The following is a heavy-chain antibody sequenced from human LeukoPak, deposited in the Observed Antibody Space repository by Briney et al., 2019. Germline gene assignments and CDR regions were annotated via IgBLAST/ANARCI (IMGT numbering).Heavy chain of an antibody. CDR2: IHPSTGNP. V-gene: IGHV7-4-1*02. CDR3: ARAYQRLGELSLPDY. J-gene: IGHJ4*02. Sequence: ASVKVSCKASGYTFTNYAMNWVRQAPGQGLEWMGWIHPSTGNPTYAQDFTGRFVFSLDTSVSTTYLQISSLKAEDTAVYYCARAYQRLGELSLPDYWGPGTLVTVSS. CDR1: GYTFTNYA. D-gene: IGHD3-16*02.